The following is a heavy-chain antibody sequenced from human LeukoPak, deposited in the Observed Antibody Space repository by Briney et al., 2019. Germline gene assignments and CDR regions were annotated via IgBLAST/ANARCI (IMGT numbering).Heavy chain of an antibody. Sequence: SETLSLTCTVSGDSISSGDFYWSWIRQPAGKGLEWIGRIYTSGTTNYNPSLRSRVTISVDTSKNQFSLKLSSVTAADTAVYYCARERGGVVVIAGYNWFDPWGQGTLVTVSS. CDR3: ARERGGVVVIAGYNWFDP. CDR1: GDSISSGDFY. V-gene: IGHV4-61*02. CDR2: IYTSGTT. D-gene: IGHD3-22*01. J-gene: IGHJ5*02.